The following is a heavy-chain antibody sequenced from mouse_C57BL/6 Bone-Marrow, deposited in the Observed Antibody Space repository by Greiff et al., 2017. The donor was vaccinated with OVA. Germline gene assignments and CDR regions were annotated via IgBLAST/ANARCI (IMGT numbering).Heavy chain of an antibody. D-gene: IGHD2-4*01. CDR1: GFTFTDYY. V-gene: IGHV7-3*01. Sequence: EVKLVESGGGLVQPGGSLSLSCAASGFTFTDYYMSWVRQPPGKALEWLGFIRNKANGYTTEYSASVKGRFTISRDNSQSILYLQMNALRAEDSATYYCARSPYDYEDYFDYWGQGTTLTVSS. CDR2: IRNKANGYTT. CDR3: ARSPYDYEDYFDY. J-gene: IGHJ2*01.